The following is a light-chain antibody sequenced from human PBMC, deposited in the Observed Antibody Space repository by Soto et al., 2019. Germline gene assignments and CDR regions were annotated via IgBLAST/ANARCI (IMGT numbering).Light chain of an antibody. CDR2: GAS. CDR1: QSVSSN. V-gene: IGKV3-15*01. Sequence: EIVMTQSPATLSVSPGERATLSCRASQSVSSNLAWYQQKPGQAPRLLIYGASTRATGIPARFSGSGSGTEFTLTLISQQSEDLTVYYCRQHNNLPRTFGQGTKVEIK. J-gene: IGKJ1*01. CDR3: RQHNNLPRT.